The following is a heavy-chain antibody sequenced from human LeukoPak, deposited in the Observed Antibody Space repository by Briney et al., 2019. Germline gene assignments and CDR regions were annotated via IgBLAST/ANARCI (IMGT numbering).Heavy chain of an antibody. Sequence: DGGTTDYAAPVKGRFTISRDDSKNTLYLQMNSLKTEDTAVYYCTTGTVGTPYYYYGMDVWGQGTTVTVSS. CDR3: TTGTVGTPYYYYGMDV. V-gene: IGHV3-15*01. CDR2: DGGTT. D-gene: IGHD4-17*01. J-gene: IGHJ6*02.